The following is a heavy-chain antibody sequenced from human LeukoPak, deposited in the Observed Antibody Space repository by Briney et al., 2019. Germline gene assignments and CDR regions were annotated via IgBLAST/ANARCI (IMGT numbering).Heavy chain of an antibody. D-gene: IGHD3-10*01. CDR3: ASSRITMVRGYNWFDP. Sequence: ASVKVSCKASGYTFTSYDINWVRQATGQGLEWMGWMNPNSGNTGYAQKFQGRVTMTRNTSISTAYMELSSLRSADTAVYYCASSRITMVRGYNWFDPWGQGTLVTVSS. J-gene: IGHJ5*02. CDR1: GYTFTSYD. V-gene: IGHV1-8*01. CDR2: MNPNSGNT.